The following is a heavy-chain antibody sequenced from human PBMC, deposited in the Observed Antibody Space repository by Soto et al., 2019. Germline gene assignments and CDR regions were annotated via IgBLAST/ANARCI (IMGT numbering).Heavy chain of an antibody. V-gene: IGHV1-3*01. CDR3: ATPQDYDGCLDS. Sequence: QVQFVQSGAEVKKPGASVKVSCKTPGYTFTRYNIPWVRQAPGQRLEWMGWINVGNGNTRYSQKFQGRLTLTRDTPGNTADLELNSLISEDTAVYYCATPQDYDGCLDSWGQGTLVTVSS. J-gene: IGHJ4*02. D-gene: IGHD3-22*01. CDR2: INVGNGNT. CDR1: GYTFTRYN.